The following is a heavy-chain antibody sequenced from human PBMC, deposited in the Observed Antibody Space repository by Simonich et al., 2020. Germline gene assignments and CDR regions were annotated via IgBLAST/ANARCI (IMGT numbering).Heavy chain of an antibody. V-gene: IGHV1-2*06. J-gene: IGHJ6*02. CDR1: GYTFTGYY. CDR3: ARVPGIYYYYGMDV. D-gene: IGHD3-10*01. CDR2: INPNSGGT. Sequence: GAEVKKPGASVKVSCKASGYTFTGYYMHWVRQAPGQGLDWMGRINPNSGGTNYAQKFQGRVTMTRDTSISTAYMELSRLRSDDTAVYYCARVPGIYYYYGMDVWGQGTTVTVSS.